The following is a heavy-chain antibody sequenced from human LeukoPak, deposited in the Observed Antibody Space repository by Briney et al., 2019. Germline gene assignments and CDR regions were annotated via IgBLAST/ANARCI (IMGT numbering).Heavy chain of an antibody. J-gene: IGHJ3*02. CDR3: AKVRPSQGGPDAFDI. CDR2: IYGGGGT. V-gene: IGHV3-66*01. D-gene: IGHD2-15*01. Sequence: PGGSLRLSCAASGFTVSSRYMSWVRQAPGKGLEWVSVIYGGGGTYYADPVKGRFTISRDNSKNTLYLQMNSLRAEDTAVYYCAKVRPSQGGPDAFDIWGQGTMVTVSS. CDR1: GFTVSSRY.